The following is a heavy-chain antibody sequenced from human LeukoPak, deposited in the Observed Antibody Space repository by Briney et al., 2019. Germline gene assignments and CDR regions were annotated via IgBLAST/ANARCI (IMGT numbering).Heavy chain of an antibody. D-gene: IGHD5-18*01. V-gene: IGHV1-8*01. CDR2: MNPKSGNT. CDR1: GYTFTNHD. J-gene: IGHJ4*02. Sequence: ASVKVSCKASGYTFTNHDINWVRQASGQGLEWMGWMNPKSGNTGYLQKFQGRVAMTRDTSMSTAFMELSSLASEDTAVYYCARGVNSQGTAMVLFDSWGQGSLVTVSA. CDR3: ARGVNSQGTAMVLFDS.